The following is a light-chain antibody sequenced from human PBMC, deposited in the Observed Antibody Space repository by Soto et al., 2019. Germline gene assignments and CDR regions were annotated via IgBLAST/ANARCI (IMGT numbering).Light chain of an antibody. CDR3: GSYTSGSTLVV. Sequence: QSVPTQPASVSGSPGQSITISCTGTSSDVGGHNHVSWYQQHPGKAPILMIYDVNNRPSGVSNRFSGSKSGNTASLTISGLQAEDEADYYCGSYTSGSTLVVFGGGTKLTVL. V-gene: IGLV2-14*01. CDR2: DVN. CDR1: SSDVGGHNH. J-gene: IGLJ2*01.